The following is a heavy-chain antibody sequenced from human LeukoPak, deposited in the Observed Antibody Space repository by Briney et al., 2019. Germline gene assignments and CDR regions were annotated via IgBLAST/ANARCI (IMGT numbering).Heavy chain of an antibody. J-gene: IGHJ4*02. V-gene: IGHV3-48*03. D-gene: IGHD3-9*01. CDR3: ARGRTYYDILTGYYREYYFDY. CDR1: GFTFSGYE. CDR2: ISSSGKTK. Sequence: PGGSLRLSCAGSGFTFSGYEMNWVRQAPGKGLEWVSYISSSGKTKFYADSVKGRFTISRDNAKNSLYLQVNSLRAEDTALYYCARGRTYYDILTGYYREYYFDYWGQGTLVTVSS.